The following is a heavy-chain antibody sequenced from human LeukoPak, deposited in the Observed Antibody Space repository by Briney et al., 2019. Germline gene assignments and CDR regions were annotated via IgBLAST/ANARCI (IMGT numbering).Heavy chain of an antibody. D-gene: IGHD3-22*01. V-gene: IGHV4-39*07. J-gene: IGHJ4*02. CDR1: GGSISSSSYY. CDR3: ARTPYYYDSSGYYSFDY. CDR2: IYYSGST. Sequence: NPSQTLSLTCTVSGGSISSSSYYWGWIRQPPGKGLEWIGSIYYSGSTYYNPSLRSRVTISVDTSKNQFSLKLSSVTAADTAVYYCARTPYYYDSSGYYSFDYWGQGTLVNVSS.